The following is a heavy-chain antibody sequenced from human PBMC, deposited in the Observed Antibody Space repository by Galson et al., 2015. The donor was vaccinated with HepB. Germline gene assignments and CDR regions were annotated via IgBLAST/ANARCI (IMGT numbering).Heavy chain of an antibody. CDR2: IDYSGST. CDR1: GGSISSYY. Sequence: SETLSLTCTVSGGSISSYYWSWIRQPPGKGLEWIGYIDYSGSTNYNPSLKSRVTISEDTSKNQFSLKLSSVTAADTAVYYCARKYGFGSHFDSWGQGTLVTVSS. J-gene: IGHJ4*02. CDR3: ARKYGFGSHFDS. V-gene: IGHV4-59*08. D-gene: IGHD3-3*01.